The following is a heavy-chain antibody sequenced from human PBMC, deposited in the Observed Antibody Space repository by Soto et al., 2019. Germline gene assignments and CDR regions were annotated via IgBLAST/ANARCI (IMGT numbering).Heavy chain of an antibody. D-gene: IGHD3-10*01. CDR1: GGSISSGSYY. J-gene: IGHJ4*02. V-gene: IGHV4-31*03. Sequence: QVQLQESGPGLVKPSQTLSLTRTVSGGSISSGSYYWSWIRQHPGKGLEWSGYIYCSGSTYYNPSLKSRVTLSVDTSKNQFSLKLSSVTAADTAVYYCARVRGVGPFDDWGQGTLVTVSS. CDR2: IYCSGST. CDR3: ARVRGVGPFDD.